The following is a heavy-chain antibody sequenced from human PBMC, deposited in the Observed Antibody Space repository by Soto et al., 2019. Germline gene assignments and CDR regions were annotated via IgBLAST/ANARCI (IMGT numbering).Heavy chain of an antibody. CDR3: ARADHGRAPRGGNWFDP. Sequence: QVHLVQSGGEVKKPGASVKVSCKASGYTFTNYGVAWVRQAPGQGLEWMGWTSAYTLNTNYAQKFQGRVTVTTDTSTSTAYMELRSLRPDVTAVYYCARADHGRAPRGGNWFDPWGQGTLVTVSS. D-gene: IGHD4-17*01. J-gene: IGHJ5*02. CDR1: GYTFTNYG. CDR2: TSAYTLNT. V-gene: IGHV1-18*01.